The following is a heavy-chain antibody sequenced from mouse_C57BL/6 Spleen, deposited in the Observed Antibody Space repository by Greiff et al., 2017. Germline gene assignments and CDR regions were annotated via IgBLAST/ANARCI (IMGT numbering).Heavy chain of an antibody. D-gene: IGHD2-10*01. Sequence: VQLHQPGAELVKPGASVKMSCKASGYTFTSYWITWVKQRPGQGLEWIGDIYPGSGSTNYNEKFKSKATLTVDTSSSTADMQLSGLTSEDSAVYYCASAPTCDFDYWGQGTTLTVSS. V-gene: IGHV1-55*01. J-gene: IGHJ2*01. CDR2: IYPGSGST. CDR1: GYTFTSYW. CDR3: ASAPTCDFDY.